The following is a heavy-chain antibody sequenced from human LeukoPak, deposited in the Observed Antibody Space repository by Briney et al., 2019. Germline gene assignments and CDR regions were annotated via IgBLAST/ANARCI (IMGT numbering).Heavy chain of an antibody. Sequence: SETLSLTCAVYGGSFSGYYWNWIRQPPGKGLEWIGEINHSGSTNYNPSLKSRVTISVDTSKNQFSLKLSSVTAADTAVYYCARVGGRGYYYDSSGYYAFDYWGQGTLVTVSS. CDR3: ARVGGRGYYYDSSGYYAFDY. D-gene: IGHD3-22*01. CDR1: GGSFSGYY. CDR2: INHSGST. V-gene: IGHV4-34*01. J-gene: IGHJ4*02.